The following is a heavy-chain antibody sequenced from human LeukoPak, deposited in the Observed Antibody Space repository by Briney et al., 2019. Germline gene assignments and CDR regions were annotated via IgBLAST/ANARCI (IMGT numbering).Heavy chain of an antibody. Sequence: GRSLRLSCAASGFIFSSYAMHWVRQAPGKGLEWVAVISYDGSNKYYADSVKGRFTISRDNSKNTLYLQMNSLRAEDTAVYYCARDRGQWLAQAYGMDVWGQGTTVTVSS. V-gene: IGHV3-30-3*01. CDR3: ARDRGQWLAQAYGMDV. J-gene: IGHJ6*02. D-gene: IGHD6-19*01. CDR1: GFIFSSYA. CDR2: ISYDGSNK.